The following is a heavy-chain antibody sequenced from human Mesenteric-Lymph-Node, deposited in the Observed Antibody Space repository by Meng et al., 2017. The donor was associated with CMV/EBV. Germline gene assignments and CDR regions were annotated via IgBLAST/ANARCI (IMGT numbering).Heavy chain of an antibody. Sequence: YTITTTYSNWVRQDRGQGLEWGGIINHSGGREEYAEKFEDRVTMTRDLSTDTVYMELSSLTSDDTAVYFCARGRAVGATSFRSFDPWGQGTLVTVSS. CDR3: ARGRAVGATSFRSFDP. J-gene: IGHJ5*02. V-gene: IGHV1-46*01. CDR2: INHSGGRE. CDR1: YTITTTY. D-gene: IGHD1-26*01.